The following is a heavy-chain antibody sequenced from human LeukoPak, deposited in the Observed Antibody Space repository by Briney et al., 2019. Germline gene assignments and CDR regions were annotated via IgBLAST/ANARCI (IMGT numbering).Heavy chain of an antibody. V-gene: IGHV3-23*01. D-gene: IGHD3-22*01. CDR3: AKGSYYDSSGSFYFDY. Sequence: GGSLRLSCAASGFTFSSYGRHWVRQAPGKGLEWVSGISGSGDNTYYADSVKGRFTISRDNSKNTLYVQVNSLGTEDTAAYYCAKGSYYDSSGSFYFDYWGQGTLVTVSS. J-gene: IGHJ4*02. CDR2: ISGSGDNT. CDR1: GFTFSSYG.